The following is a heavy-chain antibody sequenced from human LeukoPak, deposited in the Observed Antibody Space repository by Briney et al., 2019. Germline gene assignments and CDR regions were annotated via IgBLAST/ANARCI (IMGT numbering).Heavy chain of an antibody. V-gene: IGHV3-64*04. CDR3: ARDQGHYDILTGYVYYGMDV. CDR1: GFTFSSYA. J-gene: IGHJ6*02. D-gene: IGHD3-9*01. Sequence: PGGSLRLSCSASGFTFSSYAMHWVRQAPGKGLEYVSAISSNGGSTYYADSVKGRFTISRDNSKNTLYLQMNSLRAEDTTVYYCARDQGHYDILTGYVYYGMDVWGQGTTVTVSS. CDR2: ISSNGGST.